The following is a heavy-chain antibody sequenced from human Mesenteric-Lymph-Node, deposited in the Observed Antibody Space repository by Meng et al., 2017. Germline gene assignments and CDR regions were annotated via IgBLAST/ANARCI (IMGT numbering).Heavy chain of an antibody. CDR1: GGSINSGEYY. CDR3: ARNYYFDY. CDR2: IYYTGST. Sequence: QVGLQGSGPGLLKHSQHLSLTCTVSGGSINSGEYYWSWIRQPPGKGLEWIGYIYYTGSTYYNPSLKSRVTISMDTSKNQFSLRLSSVTAADTAVYYCARNYYFDYWGQGTLVTVSS. J-gene: IGHJ4*02. V-gene: IGHV4-30-4*01.